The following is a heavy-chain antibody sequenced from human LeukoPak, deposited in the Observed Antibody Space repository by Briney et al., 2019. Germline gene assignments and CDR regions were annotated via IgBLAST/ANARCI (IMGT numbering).Heavy chain of an antibody. Sequence: ASVKVSCKASGYTFTGYYMHWVRQAPGHGLEWMGWINPNSGDTNYAQKFQGRVTMTRDTSISTAYMELSRLRSDDTAVYYCASIVVVTARYAFDIWGQGTMVTVSS. D-gene: IGHD2-21*02. CDR3: ASIVVVTARYAFDI. CDR2: INPNSGDT. J-gene: IGHJ3*02. V-gene: IGHV1-2*02. CDR1: GYTFTGYY.